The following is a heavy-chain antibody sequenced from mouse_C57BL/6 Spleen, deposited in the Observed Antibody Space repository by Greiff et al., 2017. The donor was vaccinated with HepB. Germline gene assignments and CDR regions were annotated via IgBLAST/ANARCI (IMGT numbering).Heavy chain of an antibody. CDR1: GYTFTSYW. V-gene: IGHV1-50*01. J-gene: IGHJ4*01. Sequence: QVQLQQPGAELVKPGASVKLSCKASGYTFTSYWMQWVKQRPGQGLEWIGEIDPSDSYTNYNQKFKGKATLTVDTSSSTAYMQLSSLTSEDSAVYYCVTDYSNYDAMDYWGQGTSVTVSS. D-gene: IGHD2-5*01. CDR3: VTDYSNYDAMDY. CDR2: IDPSDSYT.